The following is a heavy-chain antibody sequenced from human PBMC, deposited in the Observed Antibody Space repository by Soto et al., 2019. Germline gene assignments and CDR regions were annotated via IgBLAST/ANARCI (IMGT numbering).Heavy chain of an antibody. CDR1: GGSFSGYY. V-gene: IGHV4-34*01. J-gene: IGHJ6*03. CDR3: ARGVDIVVVPAAYMDV. D-gene: IGHD2-2*03. Sequence: SETLSLTCAVYGGSFSGYYWSWIRQPPGKGLECIGEINHSGSTNYNPSLKSRVTISVDTSKNQFSLKLRSVTAADTAVYYCARGVDIVVVPAAYMDVWGKGTTVTVSS. CDR2: INHSGST.